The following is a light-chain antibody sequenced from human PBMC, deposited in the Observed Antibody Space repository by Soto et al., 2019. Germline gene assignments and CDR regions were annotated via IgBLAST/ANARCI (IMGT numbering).Light chain of an antibody. J-gene: IGKJ1*01. CDR3: QQYAGAPWT. V-gene: IGKV3-20*01. CDR2: AAN. CDR1: QSVTSNY. Sequence: EIVLTQSPGTLSVSPGERAALSCKASQSVTSNYLAWYQQRPGQAPRLLIYAANRRATGSPDRLTGSGSGTDFKLTISSLEPDDSALDYCQQYAGAPWTFGQGTRVEIK.